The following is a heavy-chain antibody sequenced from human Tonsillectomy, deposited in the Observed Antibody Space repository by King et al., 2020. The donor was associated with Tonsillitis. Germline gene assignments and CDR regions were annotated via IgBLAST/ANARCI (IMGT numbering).Heavy chain of an antibody. J-gene: IGHJ6*02. CDR1: GFTFSSYS. Sequence: QLVESGGGLVKPGGSLRLSCAASGFTFSSYSMNWVRQAPGKGLEWVSSISSSSSYIYYADSVKGRFTISRDNAKNSLYLQMNSLGAEDTAVYYCAREVEELAYCGGDCYSRYYYGMDVWGQGTTVTVSS. D-gene: IGHD2-21*02. V-gene: IGHV3-21*01. CDR3: AREVEELAYCGGDCYSRYYYGMDV. CDR2: ISSSSSYI.